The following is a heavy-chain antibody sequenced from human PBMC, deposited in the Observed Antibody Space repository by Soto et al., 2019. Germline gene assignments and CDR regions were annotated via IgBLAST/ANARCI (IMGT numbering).Heavy chain of an antibody. CDR3: ARGNGYSGYDFYYYYGMDV. D-gene: IGHD5-12*01. CDR1: GYTFTGYY. V-gene: IGHV1-2*04. J-gene: IGHJ6*02. CDR2: INPNSGGT. Sequence: ASVKVSCKASGYTFTGYYMHWVRQAPGQGLEWMGWINPNSGGTNYAQKFQGWVTMTRDTSISTAYMELSRLRSDDTAVHYCARGNGYSGYDFYYYYGMDVWGQGTTVTVSS.